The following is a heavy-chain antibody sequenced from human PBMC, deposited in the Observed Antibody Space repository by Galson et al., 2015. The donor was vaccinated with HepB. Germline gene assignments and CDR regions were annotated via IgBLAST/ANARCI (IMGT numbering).Heavy chain of an antibody. CDR1: GYTLTELS. CDR3: ASVAYYYGDYYFDY. V-gene: IGHV1-24*01. Sequence: SVKVSCKVSGYTLTELSMHWVRQAPGKGLEWMGGFDPEDGETIYAQKFQGRVTMTEDTSTDTAYMELSSLRSEDTAVYYCASVAYYYGDYYFDYWGQGTLVTVSS. J-gene: IGHJ4*02. D-gene: IGHD3-10*01. CDR2: FDPEDGET.